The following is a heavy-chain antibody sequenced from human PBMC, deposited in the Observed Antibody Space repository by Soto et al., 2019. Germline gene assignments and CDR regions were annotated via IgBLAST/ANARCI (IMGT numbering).Heavy chain of an antibody. CDR2: INHSGST. Sequence: TSETLSLTCAVYGGSFSGYYWSWIRQPPGKGLEWIGEINHSGSTNYNPSLKSRVTISVDASKNQFSLKLSSVTAADTAVYYCARLRGWPYDAFDIWGQGTMVTVSS. J-gene: IGHJ3*02. CDR1: GGSFSGYY. V-gene: IGHV4-34*01. D-gene: IGHD6-19*01. CDR3: ARLRGWPYDAFDI.